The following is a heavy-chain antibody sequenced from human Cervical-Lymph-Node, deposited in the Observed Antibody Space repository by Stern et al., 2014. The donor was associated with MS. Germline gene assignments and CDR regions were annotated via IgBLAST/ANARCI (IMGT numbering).Heavy chain of an antibody. J-gene: IGHJ4*02. CDR1: GFSLSTRGVG. V-gene: IGHV2-5*02. D-gene: IGHD3-22*01. Sequence: QVTLRESGPTLVKPTQTLTLTCTFSGFSLSTRGVGVGWIRQPPGKALEWLAVIYWDDDKRYNPSLKSRFTITKDTSKTQVFLTMTNLDPVDTATYYCAHSDDTSGYYAYWGQGNLVTVSS. CDR2: IYWDDDK. CDR3: AHSDDTSGYYAY.